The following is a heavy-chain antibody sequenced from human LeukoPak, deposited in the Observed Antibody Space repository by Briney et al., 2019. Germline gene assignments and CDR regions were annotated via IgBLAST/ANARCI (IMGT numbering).Heavy chain of an antibody. V-gene: IGHV4-4*07. CDR1: GRTISSYY. CDR2: IYTNGTT. CDR3: SGDPGPLWFAP. Sequence: SETLTLTCTASGRTISSYYWNWIRQPAGKGLEWISHIYTNGTTNNNPALKSRLTMTFNKSNNKSSLKLSNSTAADTAAYYYSGDPGPLWFAPWGQGTLVSVSS. J-gene: IGHJ5*02.